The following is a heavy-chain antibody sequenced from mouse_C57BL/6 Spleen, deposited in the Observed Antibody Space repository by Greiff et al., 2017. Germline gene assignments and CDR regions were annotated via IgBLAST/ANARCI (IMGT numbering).Heavy chain of an antibody. CDR1: GFNIKDYY. CDR3: TTHGSSPYYFDY. D-gene: IGHD1-1*01. J-gene: IGHJ2*01. Sequence: EVQLQQSGAELVRPGASVKLSCTASGFNIKDYYMHWVKQRPEQGLEWIGRIDPEDGDTEYAPKFQGKATMTADTSSNTAYLQLSSLTSEDTAVYYCTTHGSSPYYFDYWGQGTTLTVSS. CDR2: IDPEDGDT. V-gene: IGHV14-1*01.